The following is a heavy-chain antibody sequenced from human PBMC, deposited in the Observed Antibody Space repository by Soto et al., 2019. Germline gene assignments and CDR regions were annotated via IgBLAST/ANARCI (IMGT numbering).Heavy chain of an antibody. Sequence: QVQLVQSGAEVKKPGSSVKVSCKASGGTFSSYAISWVRQAPGQGLEWMGGIIPIFGTADYAQKFQGRVTGSADESTSAGNLELSSLRSEDTAVYYCASHYDSSGYYYRGLDYWGQGTLVTVSS. D-gene: IGHD3-22*01. CDR3: ASHYDSSGYYYRGLDY. J-gene: IGHJ4*02. CDR1: GGTFSSYA. V-gene: IGHV1-69*12. CDR2: IIPIFGTA.